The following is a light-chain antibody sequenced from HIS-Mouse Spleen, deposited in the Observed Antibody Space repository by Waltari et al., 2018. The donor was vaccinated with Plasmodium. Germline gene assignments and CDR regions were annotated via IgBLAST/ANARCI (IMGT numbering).Light chain of an antibody. Sequence: QSSLTQPASVSGSPGPSIPTPCTGTSSDVGGYPYVSWYQQHPAKAPKLMIYDVSNRPSGVSNRFSGSKSGNTASLTISGLQAEDEADYYCSSYTSSSTAFGTGTKVTVL. CDR1: SSDVGGYPY. CDR3: SSYTSSSTA. J-gene: IGLJ1*01. CDR2: DVS. V-gene: IGLV2-14*03.